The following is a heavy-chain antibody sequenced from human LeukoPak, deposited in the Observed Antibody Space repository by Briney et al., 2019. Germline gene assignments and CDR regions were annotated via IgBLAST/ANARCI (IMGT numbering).Heavy chain of an antibody. D-gene: IGHD3-9*01. Sequence: SETLSLTCTVSGGSISSSSYYWGWIRQTPGKGLEWIGSIFYSGSTYYSPSLKSRVTISVDTSKNQFSLKLSSVTAADTAVYYCARGLMRWYDILTGGGRRFDYWGQGTLVTVSS. CDR3: ARGLMRWYDILTGGGRRFDY. CDR1: GGSISSSSYY. V-gene: IGHV4-39*01. CDR2: IFYSGST. J-gene: IGHJ4*02.